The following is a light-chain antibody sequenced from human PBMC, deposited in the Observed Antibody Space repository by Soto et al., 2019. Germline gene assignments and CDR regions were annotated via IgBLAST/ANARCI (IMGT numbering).Light chain of an antibody. J-gene: IGKJ2*01. CDR3: QQHNHWPS. CDR2: AVS. Sequence: EIVMTQSPATLSVSQGERATLSCRASQSVSSNLAWFQQKHGQAPRLLLYAVSTRATGVPGRFSGSGSGTEFTLTISSLQSEDSAVYYCQQHNHWPSFGQGTKLEIK. V-gene: IGKV3-15*01. CDR1: QSVSSN.